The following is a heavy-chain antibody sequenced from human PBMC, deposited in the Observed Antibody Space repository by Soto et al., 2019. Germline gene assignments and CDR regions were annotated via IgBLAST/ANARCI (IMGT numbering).Heavy chain of an antibody. CDR3: ARTVPAARSELAMES. Sequence: QVQLVQSGAEVKKPGSSVKVSCKASGGTFSSYTISWVRQAPGQGLEWMGRIIPILGIANYAQKFQGRVTITADKSTSTAYMELSSLRSEDTAVYYCARTVPAARSELAMESWGQGTLVTVSS. D-gene: IGHD2-2*01. CDR2: IIPILGIA. J-gene: IGHJ4*02. V-gene: IGHV1-69*02. CDR1: GGTFSSYT.